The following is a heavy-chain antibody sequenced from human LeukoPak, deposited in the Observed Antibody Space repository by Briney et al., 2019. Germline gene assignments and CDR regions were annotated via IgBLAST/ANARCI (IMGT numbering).Heavy chain of an antibody. Sequence: PGGSLRLSCAASGFTFSNYGMHWVRQAPGKGLEWVSVVSNSGGSTYYADSVKGRFTISRDNSKNTMYLQMNSLRAEDTAIYYCAILTGIAAAAWGQGTLVTVSS. CDR1: GFTFSNYG. CDR2: VSNSGGST. CDR3: AILTGIAAAA. D-gene: IGHD6-13*01. J-gene: IGHJ5*02. V-gene: IGHV3-23*01.